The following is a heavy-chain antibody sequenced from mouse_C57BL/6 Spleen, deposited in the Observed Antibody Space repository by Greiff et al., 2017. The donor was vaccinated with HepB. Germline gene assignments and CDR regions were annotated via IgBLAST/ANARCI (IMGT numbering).Heavy chain of an antibody. J-gene: IGHJ1*03. CDR3: ARGGTVSHWYFDV. Sequence: QVQLQQPGAELVRPGTSVKLSCKASGYTFTSYWMHWVKQRPGQGLEWIGVIDPSDSYTNYNQKFKGKATLTVDTSSSTAYMQLSSLTSEDSAVYYCARGGTVSHWYFDVWGTGTTVTVSS. CDR1: GYTFTSYW. D-gene: IGHD1-1*01. CDR2: IDPSDSYT. V-gene: IGHV1-59*01.